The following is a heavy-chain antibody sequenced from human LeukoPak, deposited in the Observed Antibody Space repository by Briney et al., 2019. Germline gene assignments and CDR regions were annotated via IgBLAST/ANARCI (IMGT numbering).Heavy chain of an antibody. Sequence: GGSLRLSCAASGFTFSSYAMHWVRQAPGKGLEWVAVISYDGSNKYYADSVKGRFTISRDNSKNTLYLQMNSLRAEDTAVYYCARPMYSSGRGFPNYYYYYMDVWGKGTTVTVSS. CDR3: ARPMYSSGRGFPNYYYYYMDV. D-gene: IGHD6-19*01. J-gene: IGHJ6*03. CDR1: GFTFSSYA. V-gene: IGHV3-30-3*01. CDR2: ISYDGSNK.